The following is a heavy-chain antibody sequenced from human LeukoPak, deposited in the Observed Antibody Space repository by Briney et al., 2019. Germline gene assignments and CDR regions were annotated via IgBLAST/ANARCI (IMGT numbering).Heavy chain of an antibody. CDR1: GGSISSYY. CDR3: ARDLGSGWYGSGLGFDY. V-gene: IGHV4-59*01. D-gene: IGHD6-19*01. Sequence: SETLSLTCTVSGGSISSYYWSWIRQPPGKGLEWIGYIYYSGSTNYNPSLKSRVTISVDTSKNQFSLKLSSVTAADTAVYYCARDLGSGWYGSGLGFDYWGQGTLVTVSS. J-gene: IGHJ4*02. CDR2: IYYSGST.